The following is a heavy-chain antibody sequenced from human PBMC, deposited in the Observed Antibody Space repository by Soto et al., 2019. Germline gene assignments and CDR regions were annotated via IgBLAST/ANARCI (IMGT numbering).Heavy chain of an antibody. D-gene: IGHD1-26*01. CDR3: VKDNSQRGSYEIWYFDL. J-gene: IGHJ2*01. V-gene: IGHV3-30*18. Sequence: QMQLVESGGGVVQPGRSLRLSCAASGFTFSSYGMHWVRQAPGEGLEWVAVVGFDGDYKYHADSVKGRFTISRDNSKNTLFLQMNSLRDEDTAVYYCVKDNSQRGSYEIWYFDLWGRGTLVTVSS. CDR1: GFTFSSYG. CDR2: VGFDGDYK.